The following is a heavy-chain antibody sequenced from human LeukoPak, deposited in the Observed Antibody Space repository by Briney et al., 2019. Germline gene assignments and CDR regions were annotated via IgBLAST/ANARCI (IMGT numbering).Heavy chain of an antibody. V-gene: IGHV3-30*03. J-gene: IGHJ4*02. CDR2: ISYDGSNK. D-gene: IGHD6-13*01. Sequence: GGSLRLSCAASGFTFSSYGMHWVRQAPGKGLEWVAVISYDGSNKYYADSVKGRFTISRDNSKNTLYLQMNSLRAEDTAVYYCAGGGHLIAAAGLDYWGQGTLVTVSS. CDR1: GFTFSSYG. CDR3: AGGGHLIAAAGLDY.